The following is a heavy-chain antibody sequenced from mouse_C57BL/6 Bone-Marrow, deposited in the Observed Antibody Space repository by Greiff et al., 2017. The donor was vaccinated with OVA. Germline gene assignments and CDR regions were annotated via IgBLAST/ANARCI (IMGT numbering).Heavy chain of an antibody. CDR1: GFTFSDYG. Sequence: EVKLVESGGGLVKPGGSLKLSCAASGFTFSDYGMHWVRQAPEKGLEWVAYISSGSSTIYYADTVKGRFTISRDNAKNTLFLQMTSLRSEDTAMYYCASRGYYDYDEGFDYWGQGTTLTVSS. D-gene: IGHD2-4*01. CDR2: ISSGSSTI. V-gene: IGHV5-17*01. J-gene: IGHJ2*01. CDR3: ASRGYYDYDEGFDY.